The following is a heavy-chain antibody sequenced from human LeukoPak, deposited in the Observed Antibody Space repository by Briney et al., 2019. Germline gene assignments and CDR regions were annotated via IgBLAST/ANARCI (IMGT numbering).Heavy chain of an antibody. D-gene: IGHD2/OR15-2a*01. CDR1: GNYW. J-gene: IGHJ4*02. V-gene: IGHV3-74*01. CDR2: INSDGSWT. CDR3: VSFYETY. Sequence: PGGSLRLSCAASGNYWMHWVRQVPGKGLVWVSHINSDGSWTSYADSVEGRFTIPKDNAKNTVYLQMNSLRAEDTAVYYCVSFYETYWGRGTLVTVSS.